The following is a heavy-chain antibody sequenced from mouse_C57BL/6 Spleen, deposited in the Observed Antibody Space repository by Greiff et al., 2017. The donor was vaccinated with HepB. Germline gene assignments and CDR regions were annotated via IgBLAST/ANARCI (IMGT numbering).Heavy chain of an antibody. CDR1: GYTFTSYT. V-gene: IGHV1-4*01. Sequence: QVQLQHSGAELARPGASVKMSCKASGYTFTSYTMHWVKQRPGQGLEWIGYINPSSGYTKYNQKFKDEATLTADKSSSTAYMQLSSLTSEDSAVYYCARDGNYGYFDVWGTGTTVTVSS. CDR2: INPSSGYT. CDR3: ARDGNYGYFDV. D-gene: IGHD2-1*01. J-gene: IGHJ1*03.